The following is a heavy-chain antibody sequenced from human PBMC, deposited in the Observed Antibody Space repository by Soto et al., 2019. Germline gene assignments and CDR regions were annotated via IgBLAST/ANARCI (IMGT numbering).Heavy chain of an antibody. D-gene: IGHD3-16*01. J-gene: IGHJ6*03. V-gene: IGHV3-33*01. CDR3: ARGSGHNYYYMDV. Sequence: GSLRLSCAASGFTFSRSGMQWVRQAPGKGLEWVAVIWYDGNNKYYADSVEGRFTISRDNSKNTLYLQTNSLRAEDTAVYYCARGSGHNYYYMDVWGKGTTVTVSS. CDR1: GFTFSRSG. CDR2: IWYDGNNK.